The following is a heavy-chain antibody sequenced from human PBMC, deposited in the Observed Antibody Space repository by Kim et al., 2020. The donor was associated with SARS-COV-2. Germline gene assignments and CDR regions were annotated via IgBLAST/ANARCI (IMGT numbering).Heavy chain of an antibody. J-gene: IGHJ4*02. V-gene: IGHV3-20*03. D-gene: IGHD5-18*01. Sequence: YADSLKGRFTISRDNAKNSLYLQMNSLRAEDTALYYCARDLLDTAMVSDYWGQGTLVTVSS. CDR3: ARDLLDTAMVSDY.